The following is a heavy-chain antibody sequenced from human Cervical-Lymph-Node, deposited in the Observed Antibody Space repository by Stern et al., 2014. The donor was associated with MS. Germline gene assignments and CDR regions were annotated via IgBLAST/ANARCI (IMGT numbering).Heavy chain of an antibody. CDR2: IYTTGRT. D-gene: IGHD1-26*01. CDR3: ARSGVVGGTVHYDY. V-gene: IGHV4-61*02. Sequence: QVQLQESGPGLVKPSQTLSLTCSVSGVSVSSGRYYWSWIRQSAGEGLEWVGRIYTTGRTAHNPSLRSRVAISIDPSANDFSLSLPSVTAADTAVYYCARSGVVGGTVHYDYWGQGTLVTVSS. J-gene: IGHJ4*02. CDR1: GVSVSSGRYY.